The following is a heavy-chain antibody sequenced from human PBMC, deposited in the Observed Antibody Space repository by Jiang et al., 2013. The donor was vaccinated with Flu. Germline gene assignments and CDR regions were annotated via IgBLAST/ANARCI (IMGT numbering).Heavy chain of an antibody. CDR3: ARRSGSRGYDFYLDY. CDR2: VYNTGFT. J-gene: IGHJ4*02. V-gene: IGHV4-59*01. Sequence: GPGLVKPSETLSLTCTVSGASINDFYWSWIRQPPGKGLEWIGYVYNTGFTEYNPSLESRVTISQDRSRSQFSLRLTSVTSADTAVYYCARRSGSRGYDFYLDYWGQGALVTVSS. CDR1: GASINDFY. D-gene: IGHD5-12*01.